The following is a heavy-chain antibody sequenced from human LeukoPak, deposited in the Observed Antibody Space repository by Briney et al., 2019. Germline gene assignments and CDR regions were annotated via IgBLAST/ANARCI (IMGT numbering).Heavy chain of an antibody. CDR1: GYSISSGYY. V-gene: IGHV4-38-2*02. D-gene: IGHD3-10*01. J-gene: IGHJ4*02. CDR2: IYHSGST. CDR3: ARDQTYSGSGIYTYFDY. Sequence: SETLSLTCTVSGYSISSGYYWGWIRQPPGKGLECIGSIYHSGSTYYNPSLRGRVTISVDTSKNQFSLNLSSVTAADTAVYYCARDQTYSGSGIYTYFDYWGQGILVTVSS.